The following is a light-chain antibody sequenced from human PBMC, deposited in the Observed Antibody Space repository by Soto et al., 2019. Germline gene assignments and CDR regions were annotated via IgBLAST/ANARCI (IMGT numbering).Light chain of an antibody. CDR1: QSVSSW. CDR3: QQTYSARWT. CDR2: AAS. J-gene: IGKJ1*01. Sequence: DIQMTQSPSSVSASVGDRVTITCRASQSVSSWLAWYQQKPGKAPNLLIYAASNLQSGVPSRFSGSESGTDFTLTISSLQPEDFATYFCQQTYSARWTFGQGTKVGI. V-gene: IGKV1-12*01.